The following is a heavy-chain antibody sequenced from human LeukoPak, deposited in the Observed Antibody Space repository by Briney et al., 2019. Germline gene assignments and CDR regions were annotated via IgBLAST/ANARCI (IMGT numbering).Heavy chain of an antibody. Sequence: GGSLRLSCAASGFTFSSYSMNWVRQAPGKGLEWVSSISSSSSYIYYADSVKGRFTISRDNAKNSLYLQMNSLRAGDTAVYYCARDPSRYYDFWSGYYADFDYWGQGTLVTVSS. CDR1: GFTFSSYS. J-gene: IGHJ4*02. CDR3: ARDPSRYYDFWSGYYADFDY. D-gene: IGHD3-3*01. V-gene: IGHV3-21*01. CDR2: ISSSSSYI.